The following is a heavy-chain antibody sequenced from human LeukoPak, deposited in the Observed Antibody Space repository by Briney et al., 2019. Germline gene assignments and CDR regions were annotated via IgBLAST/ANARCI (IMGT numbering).Heavy chain of an antibody. CDR3: ARRWTTVTSYYYYYYMDV. V-gene: IGHV4-34*01. J-gene: IGHJ6*03. Sequence: PSETLSLTCAVYGGSFSGYYWSWIRQPPGKGLEWIGEINHSGSTNYNPSLKSRVTISVDTSKNQFSLKLSSVTAADTAVYYCARRWTTVTSYYYYYYMDVWGKGTTVTVSS. D-gene: IGHD4-17*01. CDR2: INHSGST. CDR1: GGSFSGYY.